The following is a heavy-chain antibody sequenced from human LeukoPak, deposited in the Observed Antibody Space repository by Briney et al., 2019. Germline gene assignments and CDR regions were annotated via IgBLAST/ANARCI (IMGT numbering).Heavy chain of an antibody. CDR3: ARATTLAPPNYFYYGMDV. J-gene: IGHJ6*02. Sequence: GESLKISCKGSGYSFTTYWIGWVRQMPGKGLEWMGIIYSGDSDTRYSPSFQGQVTISVVKSITTAYLQWSSLKASDTAMYYCARATTLAPPNYFYYGMDVWGQGTTVTVSS. V-gene: IGHV5-51*01. CDR1: GYSFTTYW. CDR2: IYSGDSDT. D-gene: IGHD1-1*01.